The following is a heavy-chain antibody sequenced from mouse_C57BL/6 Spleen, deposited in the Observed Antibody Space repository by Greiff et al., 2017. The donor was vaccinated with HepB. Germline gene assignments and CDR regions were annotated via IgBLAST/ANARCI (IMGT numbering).Heavy chain of an antibody. Sequence: QVQLQQSGPELVKPGASVKISCKASGYAFSSSWMNWVKQRPGKGLEWIGRIYPGDGDTNYNGKFKGKATLTADKSSSTAYMQLSSLTSEDSAVYFCARRSPTAWFAYWGQGTLVTVSA. CDR3: ARRSPTAWFAY. V-gene: IGHV1-82*01. CDR2: IYPGDGDT. J-gene: IGHJ3*01. CDR1: GYAFSSSW.